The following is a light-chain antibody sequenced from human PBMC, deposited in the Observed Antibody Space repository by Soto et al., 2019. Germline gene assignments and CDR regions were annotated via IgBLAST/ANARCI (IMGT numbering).Light chain of an antibody. Sequence: DIQMTQSPSSLSASVGDRVTITCRAGQSISSHLNWYQHKTGKAPKLLIYAATSLQSGVPSRFSGSGSGTEFTLTISSLHPEDFATYYCQQSYSTSPTFGPGTKVDI. V-gene: IGKV1-39*01. CDR1: QSISSH. CDR3: QQSYSTSPT. CDR2: AAT. J-gene: IGKJ3*01.